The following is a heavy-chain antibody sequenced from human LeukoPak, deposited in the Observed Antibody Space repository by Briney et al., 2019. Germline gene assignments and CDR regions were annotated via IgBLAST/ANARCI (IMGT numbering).Heavy chain of an antibody. Sequence: GGSLRLSSAASGFTFSNAWMSWVRQPPGKGRELVGRIKSKTDGETTDYAAPVKGRFTVSRDDSKATLYLQMNSLKTEDTALYYCTTETVNLVRGVNDYWSQGTLVTVSS. J-gene: IGHJ4*02. V-gene: IGHV3-15*01. D-gene: IGHD3-10*01. CDR1: GFTFSNAW. CDR3: TTETVNLVRGVNDY. CDR2: IKSKTDGETT.